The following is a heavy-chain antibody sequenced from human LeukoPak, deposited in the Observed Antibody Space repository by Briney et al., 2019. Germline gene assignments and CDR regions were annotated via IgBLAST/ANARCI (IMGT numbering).Heavy chain of an antibody. Sequence: GGSLRLSCAASGFTFSTYSLNWVRQAPGKGLEWVSGTSWNSGSIGYADSVKGRFTISKDNVKNSLYLHMNTLRAEDTAFYYCAKGYSSSWSLPFDYWGQGTLVTVSS. CDR2: TSWNSGSI. CDR3: AKGYSSSWSLPFDY. V-gene: IGHV3-9*01. J-gene: IGHJ4*02. D-gene: IGHD6-13*01. CDR1: GFTFSTYS.